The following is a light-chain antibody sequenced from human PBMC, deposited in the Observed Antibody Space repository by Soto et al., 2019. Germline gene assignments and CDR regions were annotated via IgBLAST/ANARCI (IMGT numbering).Light chain of an antibody. CDR2: KNN. Sequence: QSVLAQPPSASGTPGQRVTISCSGSSSNIRSNFVYWFQQLPGTAPKLLISKNNPRPSGVPDRFSGSKSGTSASLAISGLRSEDEDDYYCAAWDDSLSGYVFGTGTKLTVL. CDR3: AAWDDSLSGYV. CDR1: SSNIRSNF. J-gene: IGLJ1*01. V-gene: IGLV1-47*01.